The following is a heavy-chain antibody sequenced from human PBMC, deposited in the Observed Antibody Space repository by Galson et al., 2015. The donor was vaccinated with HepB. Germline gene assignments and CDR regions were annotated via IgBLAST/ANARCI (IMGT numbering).Heavy chain of an antibody. J-gene: IGHJ4*02. D-gene: IGHD3-22*01. V-gene: IGHV3-7*03. Sequence: SLRLSCAASGFTFSSYWMSWVRQAPGKGLEWVANIKQDGSEKYYVDSVKGRFTISRDNAKNSLYLQMNSLRAEDTAVYYCASLEGNYYDSSGYFDYWGQGTLVTVSS. CDR2: IKQDGSEK. CDR1: GFTFSSYW. CDR3: ASLEGNYYDSSGYFDY.